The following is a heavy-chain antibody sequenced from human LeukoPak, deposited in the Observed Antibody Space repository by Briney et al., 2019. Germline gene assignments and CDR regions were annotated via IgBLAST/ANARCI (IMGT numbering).Heavy chain of an antibody. Sequence: ASVKVSCKASGYTFTGYYMHWVRQAPGQGVEWMGWINPNSGGTNYAQKFQGRVTMTRDTSISTAYMELSSLRSEDTAVYSSAKRDLYGDYLGDAFDIWGQGTMVTVSS. CDR1: GYTFTGYY. D-gene: IGHD4-17*01. CDR3: AKRDLYGDYLGDAFDI. V-gene: IGHV1-2*02. J-gene: IGHJ3*02. CDR2: INPNSGGT.